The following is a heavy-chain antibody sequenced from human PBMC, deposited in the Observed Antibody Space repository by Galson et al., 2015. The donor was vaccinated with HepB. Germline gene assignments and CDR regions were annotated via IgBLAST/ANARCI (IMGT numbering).Heavy chain of an antibody. D-gene: IGHD5-12*01. CDR2: INPNSGGT. V-gene: IGHV1-2*02. Sequence: SVKVSCKASGYTFTGYYMHWVRQAPGQGLEWMGWINPNSGGTNYAQKFQGRVTMTRDTSISTAYMELSRLRSDDTAVYYCARAQVSVAIFHDAFDIWGQGTMVTVSS. J-gene: IGHJ3*02. CDR3: ARAQVSVAIFHDAFDI. CDR1: GYTFTGYY.